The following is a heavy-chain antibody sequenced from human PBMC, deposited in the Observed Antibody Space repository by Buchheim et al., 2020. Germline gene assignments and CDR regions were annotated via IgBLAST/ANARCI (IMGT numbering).Heavy chain of an antibody. D-gene: IGHD3-10*01. J-gene: IGHJ4*02. CDR2: INTDGTST. CDR1: GFTLRNYW. V-gene: IGHV3-74*01. Sequence: EVQLVESGGGLVLPGGSLRLSCAASGFTLRNYWMHWVRQAPGKGLVWVSRINTDGTSTDYADSVKGRFIISSDNAKNTLYLQMNSLRGEDTAVYYCASGYYGSGSFHYWGQGS. CDR3: ASGYYGSGSFHY.